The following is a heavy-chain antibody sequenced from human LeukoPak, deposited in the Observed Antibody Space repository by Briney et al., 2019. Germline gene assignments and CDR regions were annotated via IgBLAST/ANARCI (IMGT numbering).Heavy chain of an antibody. CDR2: IWYDGSNK. V-gene: IGHV3-33*01. CDR1: GFTFSSYG. Sequence: GGSLRLSCAASGFTFSSYGMHWVRQAPGKGLEWVAVIWYDGSNKYYADSVKGRYTISRDNSKNTLYLQMNSLRAEDTAVYYCARDGFTMIVVGWYFDLWGRGTLVTVSS. J-gene: IGHJ2*01. D-gene: IGHD3-22*01. CDR3: ARDGFTMIVVGWYFDL.